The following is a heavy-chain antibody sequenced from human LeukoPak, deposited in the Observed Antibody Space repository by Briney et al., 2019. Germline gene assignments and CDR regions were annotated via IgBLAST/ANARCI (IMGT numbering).Heavy chain of an antibody. Sequence: GGSLRLSCAASGFTFSGSAMHWVRQASEKGLEWVGRIRSKANSYATAYAASVKGRFTISRDDSKNTAYLQMNSLKTEDTAVYYCTRLSDYDILTGYYYWGQGTLVTVSS. CDR1: GFTFSGSA. D-gene: IGHD3-9*01. CDR2: IRSKANSYAT. J-gene: IGHJ4*02. CDR3: TRLSDYDILTGYYY. V-gene: IGHV3-73*01.